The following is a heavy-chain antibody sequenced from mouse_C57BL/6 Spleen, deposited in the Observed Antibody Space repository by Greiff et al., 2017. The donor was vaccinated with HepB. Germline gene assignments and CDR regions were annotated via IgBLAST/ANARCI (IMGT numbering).Heavy chain of an antibody. D-gene: IGHD1-1*01. V-gene: IGHV1-42*01. CDR1: GYSFTGYY. CDR2: INPSTGGT. J-gene: IGHJ4*01. Sequence: EVQLQQSGPELVKPGASVKISCKASGYSFTGYYMNWVKQSPEKSLEWIGEINPSTGGTTYNQKFKAKATLTVDKSSSTAYMQLKSLTSEDSAVYYCARDYNGSSYGFYAMDYWGQGTSVTVSS. CDR3: ARDYNGSSYGFYAMDY.